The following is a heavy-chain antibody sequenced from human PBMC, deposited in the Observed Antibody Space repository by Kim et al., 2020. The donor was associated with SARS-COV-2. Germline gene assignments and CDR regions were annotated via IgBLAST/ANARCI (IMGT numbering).Heavy chain of an antibody. CDR3: ATDQNYYGSGSYHNWFDP. D-gene: IGHD3-10*01. J-gene: IGHJ5*02. V-gene: IGHV1-24*01. CDR1: GYTLTELS. CDR2: FDPEDGET. Sequence: ASVKVSCKVSGYTLTELSMHWVRQAPGKGLEWMGGFDPEDGETIYAQKFQGRVTMTEDTSTDTAYMELSSLRSEDTAVYYCATDQNYYGSGSYHNWFDPWGQGTLVTVSS.